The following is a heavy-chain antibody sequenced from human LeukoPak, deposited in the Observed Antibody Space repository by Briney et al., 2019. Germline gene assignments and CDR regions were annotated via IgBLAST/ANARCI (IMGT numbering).Heavy chain of an antibody. CDR3: ARRGSGWSD. CDR2: IYYSGSN. V-gene: IGHV4-34*01. CDR1: GGSFSGYY. D-gene: IGHD6-19*01. J-gene: IGHJ4*02. Sequence: SETLSLTCVVYGGSFSGYYWSWLRQPPGKGREWIGYIYYSGSNNYNPSLQSRVTISVDTSKNQFFLKLSSVTATDTAVYYCARRGSGWSDWGQGTRVTVSS.